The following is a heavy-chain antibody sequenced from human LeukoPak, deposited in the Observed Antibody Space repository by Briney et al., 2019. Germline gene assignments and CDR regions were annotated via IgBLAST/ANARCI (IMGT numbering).Heavy chain of an antibody. D-gene: IGHD6-13*01. Sequence: QESDPGLVKPSETLSLTCTVSGGSISSYYWSWIRQPPGKGLEWIGYIYYSGSTNYNPSLKSRVTISVETSKNEFSLKLRSVTAADTAVYYCARVTGYRIEDYFDYWGQGTLVTVSS. CDR3: ARVTGYRIEDYFDY. CDR2: IYYSGST. CDR1: GGSISSYY. J-gene: IGHJ4*02. V-gene: IGHV4-59*01.